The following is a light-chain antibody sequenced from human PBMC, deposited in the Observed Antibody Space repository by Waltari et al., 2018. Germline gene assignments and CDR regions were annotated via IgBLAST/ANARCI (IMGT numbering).Light chain of an antibody. CDR1: ENIGNY. J-gene: IGKJ2*01. CDR3: QQSYSRPPT. V-gene: IGKV1-39*01. CDR2: RIS. Sequence: DIQLTKAPSSLSASIGDRVIITCRASENIGNYVSWYRQKPGTAPELLIYRISSLQSGVPSRFSGGGSGTDFTLTISRLQPEDFATYICQQSYSRPPTFGQGTKVEIK.